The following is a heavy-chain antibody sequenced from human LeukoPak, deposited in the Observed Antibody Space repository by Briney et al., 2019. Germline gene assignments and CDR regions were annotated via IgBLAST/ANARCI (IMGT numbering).Heavy chain of an antibody. CDR3: AKDRLRGYTYVDY. CDR1: GFTFSSYG. CDR2: IRYDGSSK. Sequence: GGSLRLSCAASGFTFSSYGIHWVRQAPGKGLEWVAFIRYDGSSKSYADAMKGRFTISRDNSKNTLYLQMNSLRAEDTAVYYCAKDRLRGYTYVDYWGQGTLVTVSS. D-gene: IGHD5-18*01. V-gene: IGHV3-30*02. J-gene: IGHJ4*02.